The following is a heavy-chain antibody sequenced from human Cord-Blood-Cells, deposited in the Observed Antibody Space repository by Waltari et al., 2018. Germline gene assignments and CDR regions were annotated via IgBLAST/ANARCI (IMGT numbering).Heavy chain of an antibody. CDR2: INHSGST. Sequence: QVQLQQWGAGLLKPSETLSLTCAVHGGSFSGYYWSWIRQPPGKGLEWIGEINHSGSTNYNPSLKSRVTISVDTSKNQFSLKLSSVTAADTAVYYCARDSRVVPAAISDAFDIWGQGTMVTVSS. CDR1: GGSFSGYY. J-gene: IGHJ3*02. V-gene: IGHV4-34*01. D-gene: IGHD2-2*01. CDR3: ARDSRVVPAAISDAFDI.